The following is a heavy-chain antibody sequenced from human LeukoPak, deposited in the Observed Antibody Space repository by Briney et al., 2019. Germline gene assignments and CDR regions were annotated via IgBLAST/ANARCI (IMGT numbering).Heavy chain of an antibody. Sequence: GGSLRLSCAASGFTFNDYYMSWIRQAPGKGLEWVSYISSSSTYTNYADSVKGRFTISRDNAKNSLYLQMSSLRAEDTAVYYCVKDLGRYRNNCFDYWGQGTLVTVSS. CDR1: GFTFNDYY. D-gene: IGHD1-26*01. V-gene: IGHV3-11*05. CDR2: ISSSSTYT. J-gene: IGHJ4*02. CDR3: VKDLGRYRNNCFDY.